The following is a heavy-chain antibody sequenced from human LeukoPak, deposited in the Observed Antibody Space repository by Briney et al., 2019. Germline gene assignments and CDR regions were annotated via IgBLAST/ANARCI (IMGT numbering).Heavy chain of an antibody. CDR3: AKEYYDFWSGYPHDY. CDR1: GFTFDDYG. D-gene: IGHD3-3*01. V-gene: IGHV3-23*01. J-gene: IGHJ4*02. Sequence: PGGSLRLSCAASGFTFDDYGMSWVRQAPGKGLEWVSAISGSGGSTYYADSVKGRFTISRDNSKNTLYLQMNSLRAEDTAVYYCAKEYYDFWSGYPHDYWGQGTLVTVSS. CDR2: ISGSGGST.